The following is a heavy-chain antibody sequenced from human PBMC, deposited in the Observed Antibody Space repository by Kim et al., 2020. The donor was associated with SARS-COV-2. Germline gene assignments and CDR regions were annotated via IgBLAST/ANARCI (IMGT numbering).Heavy chain of an antibody. CDR3: ARRPGLRGGGCFDL. Sequence: GGSLRLSCAASGFNFAKFAISWVRQAPGKGLEWVSSISIGGSQNHADFVKGRFTISRDNSKNMVFLQMNSLRAEDTAVYYCARRPGLRGGGCFDLWGQGTMVTVSS. J-gene: IGHJ3*01. CDR2: ISIGGSQ. D-gene: IGHD2-15*01. CDR1: GFNFAKFA. V-gene: IGHV3-23*01.